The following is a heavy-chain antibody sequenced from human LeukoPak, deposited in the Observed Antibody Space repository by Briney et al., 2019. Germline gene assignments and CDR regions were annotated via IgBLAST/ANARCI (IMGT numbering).Heavy chain of an antibody. CDR2: ICDNGNT. J-gene: IGHJ4*02. CDR3: ATGRDPYKTGH. V-gene: IGHV4-59*01. CDR1: GGSFSPAH. Sequence: PSETLSFTCTFSGGSFSPAHWSWIRQPPGKGLEWIGVICDNGNTDYNPSLKSRVTISVDTSKSQFSLKLSSLAAADTAVYYCATGRDPYKTGHWGQGTLVTVSS. D-gene: IGHD5-24*01.